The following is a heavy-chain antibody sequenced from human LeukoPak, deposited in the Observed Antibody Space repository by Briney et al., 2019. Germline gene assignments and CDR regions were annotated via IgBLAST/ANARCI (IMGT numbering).Heavy chain of an antibody. J-gene: IGHJ3*02. CDR2: MYTSGST. CDR1: GGSISSGSYY. Sequence: PSETLSLTCTVSGGSISSGSYYWSWIRQPAGKGLEWIGRMYTSGSTNYNPSLKSRVTISVDTSKNQFSLKPSSVTAADTAVYYCARDLHSGYDSDAFDIWGQGTMVTVSS. D-gene: IGHD5-12*01. CDR3: ARDLHSGYDSDAFDI. V-gene: IGHV4-61*02.